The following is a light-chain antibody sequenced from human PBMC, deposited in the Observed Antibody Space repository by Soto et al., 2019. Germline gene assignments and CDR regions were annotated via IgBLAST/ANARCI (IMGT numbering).Light chain of an antibody. CDR1: ESVSTNS. CDR2: RAS. Sequence: EIVLTQSPGTLSLSPGERVTLSCRASESVSTNSLAWYQQKPAQAPRLLIYRASNRATGIPDRFSASGSGTDFTLSISKLEPEDFAVYVCQQYGSSPFSFGGGTKVEI. CDR3: QQYGSSPFS. J-gene: IGKJ4*01. V-gene: IGKV3-20*01.